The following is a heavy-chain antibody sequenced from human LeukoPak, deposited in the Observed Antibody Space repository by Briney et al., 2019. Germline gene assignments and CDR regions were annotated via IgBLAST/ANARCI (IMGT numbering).Heavy chain of an antibody. CDR3: ARDSGYSSSSVMGGYFYYYLDV. CDR1: GIIFSDYG. D-gene: IGHD6-6*01. Sequence: GRSLRLSCAASGIIFSDYGMHWVRQAPGKGLEWVAVIWYDGSNKYYADSVKGRFTISRDNSKNTLYLQMNSLRAEDTSVYYCARDSGYSSSSVMGGYFYYYLDVWGKGTTVTVSS. J-gene: IGHJ6*03. V-gene: IGHV3-33*01. CDR2: IWYDGSNK.